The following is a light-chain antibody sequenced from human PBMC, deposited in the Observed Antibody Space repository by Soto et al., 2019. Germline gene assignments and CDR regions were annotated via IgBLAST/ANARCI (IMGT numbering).Light chain of an antibody. CDR1: SSNIGAGYD. V-gene: IGLV1-40*01. CDR2: GNS. Sequence: QSVLTQPPSVSGAPGQRVTISCTGSSSNIGAGYDVHWYQQLPGTAPKLLIYGNSNRPSGVPDRFSGSKSGTSASLAITGLQAEDEADYYCQSYDSSLSGHYVFGTGTKHTVL. CDR3: QSYDSSLSGHYV. J-gene: IGLJ1*01.